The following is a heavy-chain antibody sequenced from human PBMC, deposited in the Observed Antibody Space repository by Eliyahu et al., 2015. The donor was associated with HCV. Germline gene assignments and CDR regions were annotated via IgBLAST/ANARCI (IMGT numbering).Heavy chain of an antibody. V-gene: IGHV4-34*01. J-gene: IGHJ4*02. Sequence: QVQLQQWGAGLLKPSETLSLTCAVYGGSFSGYYWSWIRQPPGKGLEWIGEINHSGSTNYNPSLKSRVTISVDTSKNQFSLKLSSVTAADTAVYYCARGRRQSVGTMVRGALRGSGQYYFDYWGQGTLVTVSS. CDR1: GGSFSGYY. CDR2: INHSGST. D-gene: IGHD3-10*01. CDR3: ARGRRQSVGTMVRGALRGSGQYYFDY.